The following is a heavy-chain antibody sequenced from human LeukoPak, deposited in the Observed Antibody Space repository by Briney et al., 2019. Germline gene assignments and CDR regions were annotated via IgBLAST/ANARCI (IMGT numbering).Heavy chain of an antibody. CDR1: GFTFSGFS. CDR3: ARAGSHWHYVY. CDR2: IKQDGSER. J-gene: IGHJ4*02. Sequence: GGSLRLSCAASGFTFSGFSMSWVRQSPTKGLEWVANIKQDGSERYYVDSVKGRFTISRDNAKNSLSLQMNNLRVEDTAVYYCARAGSHWHYVYWGQGTEVTVSS. V-gene: IGHV3-7*01. D-gene: IGHD3-10*01.